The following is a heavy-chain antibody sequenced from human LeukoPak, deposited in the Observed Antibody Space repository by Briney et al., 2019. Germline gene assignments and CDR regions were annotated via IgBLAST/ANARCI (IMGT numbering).Heavy chain of an antibody. CDR3: ARGPPYYGSGSSAQGGFDP. J-gene: IGHJ5*02. D-gene: IGHD3-10*01. Sequence: GASVKVSCKASGYTFSSYDINWVRQATGQGLEWMGWMNPNSGNTGYAQKFQGRVTITRNTSISTAYMELSSLRSEDTAVYYCARGPPYYGSGSSAQGGFDPWGQGTLVTVSS. V-gene: IGHV1-8*01. CDR1: GYTFSSYD. CDR2: MNPNSGNT.